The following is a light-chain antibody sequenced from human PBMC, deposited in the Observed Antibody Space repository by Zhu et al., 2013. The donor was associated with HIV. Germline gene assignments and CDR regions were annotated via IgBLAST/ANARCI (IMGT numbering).Light chain of an antibody. V-gene: IGKV4-1*01. Sequence: DIELSQSPDSLAVSLGERATINCKSSQSVLYSSNNKNYLAWYQQKPGQPPKLLIYWASTRESGVPDRFSGSGSGTDFTLTINDLQPDDFATYYCQQYDSYSSFGQGTKLEI. CDR2: WAS. J-gene: IGKJ2*03. CDR3: QQYDSYSS. CDR1: QSVLYSSNNKNY.